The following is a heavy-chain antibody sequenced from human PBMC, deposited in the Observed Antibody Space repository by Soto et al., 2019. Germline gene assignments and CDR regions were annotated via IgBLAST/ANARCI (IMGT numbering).Heavy chain of an antibody. CDR2: IYYSGST. CDR1: GGSISSSSYY. V-gene: IGHV4-39*01. CDR3: ARQTFCSGGSCSIDAFDI. J-gene: IGHJ3*02. D-gene: IGHD2-15*01. Sequence: QLQLQESGPGLVKPSETLSLTCTVSGGSISSSSYYWGWIRQPPGKGLEWIGSIYYSGSTYYNPSLKSRVTLSVDTSKNQFSLKLSSVTAADTAVYYCARQTFCSGGSCSIDAFDIWGQGTMVTVSS.